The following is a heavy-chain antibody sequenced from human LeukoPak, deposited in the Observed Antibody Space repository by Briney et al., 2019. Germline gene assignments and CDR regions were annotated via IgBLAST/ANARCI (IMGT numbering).Heavy chain of an antibody. V-gene: IGHV4-59*01. Sequence: SETLSLTCTVSDGSINNYYWNWIRQPPGKGLERVGFAHYTETTNYNPYLQSRVTISIDTSKSQFSLRLSSVTAADTAVYFCAGYGVATTWAQSFDIWGQGTKVTVSS. CDR3: AGYGVATTWAQSFDI. D-gene: IGHD4-17*01. J-gene: IGHJ3*02. CDR1: DGSINNYY. CDR2: AHYTETT.